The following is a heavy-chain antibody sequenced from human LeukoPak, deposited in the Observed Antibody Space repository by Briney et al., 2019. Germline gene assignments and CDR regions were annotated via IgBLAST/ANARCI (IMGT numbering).Heavy chain of an antibody. CDR2: IYYSGST. V-gene: IGHV4-59*01. CDR1: GGSISSYY. D-gene: IGHD3-22*01. CDR3: ARVLGYYDSSGYYYEPNWYFDL. Sequence: SETLSLTCTVSGGSISSYYWSWIRQPPGKGLEWIGYIYYSGSTNYNPSLKSRVTISVDTSKNQFSLKLSSVTAADTAVYYCARVLGYYDSSGYYYEPNWYFDLWGRGTLVTVSS. J-gene: IGHJ2*01.